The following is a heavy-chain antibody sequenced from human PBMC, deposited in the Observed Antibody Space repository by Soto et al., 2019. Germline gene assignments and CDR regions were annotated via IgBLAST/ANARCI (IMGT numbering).Heavy chain of an antibody. Sequence: ASVKVSCKASGYTFTYYYIHWVRQAPGQGLEWMGVINPSTGSTNHAQKFQGRLTMTRDTSTSTVYMDLGSLRSDDTTIYYCARSPYSSGSYYPIDYWG. D-gene: IGHD3-22*01. CDR3: ARSPYSSGSYYPIDY. J-gene: IGHJ4*01. V-gene: IGHV1-46*01. CDR1: GYTFTYYY. CDR2: INPSTGST.